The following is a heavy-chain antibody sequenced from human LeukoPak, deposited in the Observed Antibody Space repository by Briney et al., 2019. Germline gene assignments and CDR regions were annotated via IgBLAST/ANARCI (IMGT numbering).Heavy chain of an antibody. Sequence: GGSLRLSSTASGFTFSTYWMSWVRQAPGKGLEWVANTREDGSEKYYVDSVKGRFTISRDNAKDSLYLQMNNLRVEDTAVYYCARGPQGKSGSPPYYFDYWGQGTLVTVSS. CDR1: GFTFSTYW. V-gene: IGHV3-7*04. CDR3: ARGPQGKSGSPPYYFDY. J-gene: IGHJ4*02. D-gene: IGHD1-26*01. CDR2: TREDGSEK.